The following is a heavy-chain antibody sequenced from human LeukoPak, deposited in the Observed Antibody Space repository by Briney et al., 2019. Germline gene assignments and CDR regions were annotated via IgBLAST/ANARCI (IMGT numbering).Heavy chain of an antibody. Sequence: PSETLSLTCTVSGGSISSGSYYWSWIRQPAGKGLEWIGRIYTSGSTNYNPSPKSRVTISVDTSKNQFSLKLSSVTAADTAVYYCARQIYDYVWGSYPNYFDYWGQGTLVTVSS. J-gene: IGHJ4*02. CDR1: GGSISSGSYY. CDR2: IYTSGST. V-gene: IGHV4-61*02. D-gene: IGHD3-16*02. CDR3: ARQIYDYVWGSYPNYFDY.